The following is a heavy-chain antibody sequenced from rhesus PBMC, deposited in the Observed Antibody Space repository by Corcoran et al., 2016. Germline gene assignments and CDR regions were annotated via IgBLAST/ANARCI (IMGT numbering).Heavy chain of an antibody. J-gene: IGHJ5-1*01. CDR3: ARRVFGSDRFDV. V-gene: IGHV4-160*01. Sequence: QVQLQESGPGLVKPSETRSLTCAVPGGSISINYWMWVRQSPGKVLDWFGYIYGGSGNTNYHPSLKSRVTISTDTSNNLFSLKLSSVTAADTAFFYCARRVFGSDRFDVWGPGVLVTVSS. CDR2: IYGGSGNT. D-gene: IGHD3-3*01. CDR1: GGSISINY.